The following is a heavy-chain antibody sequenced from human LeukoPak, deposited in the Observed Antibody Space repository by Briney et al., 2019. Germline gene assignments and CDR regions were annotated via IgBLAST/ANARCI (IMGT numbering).Heavy chain of an antibody. V-gene: IGHV3-64D*06. CDR1: GFPFNAYA. CDR3: TRDSALLGVAFDL. CDR2: ISSNGDNT. Sequence: GGSLRLSCSASGFPFNAYAIHWVRQAPGKGLEYVAGISSNGDNTDFADSAKGRFTISRDNSKSTLFLQMNSLRAEDTAVYFCTRDSALLGVAFDLWGQGTVVTVSS. D-gene: IGHD2-15*01. J-gene: IGHJ3*01.